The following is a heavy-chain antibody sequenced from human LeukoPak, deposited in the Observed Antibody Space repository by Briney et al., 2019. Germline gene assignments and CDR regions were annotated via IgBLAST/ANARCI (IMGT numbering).Heavy chain of an antibody. D-gene: IGHD1-26*01. J-gene: IGHJ4*02. CDR3: ARGEVGATKGTHYIDY. CDR1: GGSISSSSYY. Sequence: SETLSLTCTVSGGSISSSSYYWGWIRQPPGKGLEWIGSIYYSGSTYYNPSLKSRVTISVDTSKNQFSLKLSSVTAADTAVYYCARGEVGATKGTHYIDYWGQGTLVTVSS. V-gene: IGHV4-39*07. CDR2: IYYSGST.